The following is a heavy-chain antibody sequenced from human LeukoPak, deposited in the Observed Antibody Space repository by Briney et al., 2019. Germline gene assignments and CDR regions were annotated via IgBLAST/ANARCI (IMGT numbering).Heavy chain of an antibody. D-gene: IGHD3-22*01. CDR1: GFTFSDYY. J-gene: IGHJ4*02. Sequence: PGGSLRLSCAASGFTFSDYYMSWIRQAPGKGLEWVSYISSSSSTIYYADSVKGRFTISRDNAKNSLYLQMNSLRAEDTAVYYCARYYYDSSGYYCFDYWGQGTLVTVSP. CDR3: ARYYYDSSGYYCFDY. CDR2: ISSSSSTI. V-gene: IGHV3-11*04.